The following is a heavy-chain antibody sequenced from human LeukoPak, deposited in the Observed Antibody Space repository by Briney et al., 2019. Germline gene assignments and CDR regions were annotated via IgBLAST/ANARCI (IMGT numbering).Heavy chain of an antibody. CDR1: GFTFSSYA. CDR2: ISGSGGST. CDR3: AKDRTVEFGVKYSSGWYHDAFDI. Sequence: GGSLRLSCAASGFTFSSYAMSWVRQAPGKGLEWVSAISGSGGSTYYADSVKGRFTISRDNSKNTLYLQMNSLRAEDTAVYYCAKDRTVEFGVKYSSGWYHDAFDIWGQGTMVTVSS. D-gene: IGHD6-19*01. V-gene: IGHV3-23*01. J-gene: IGHJ3*02.